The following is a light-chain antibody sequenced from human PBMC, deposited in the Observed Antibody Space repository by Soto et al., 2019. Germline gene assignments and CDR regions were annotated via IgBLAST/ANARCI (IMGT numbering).Light chain of an antibody. Sequence: DIVLTQSPATLSLSPGERATLSCRASQSVSSSLAWYQHKPGQAPRLLIYDATNRATGIPPRFSGSGSGTVFTLTISSLEPEAFAVYYCQQRSGWPGYTFGQGTKLEIK. CDR2: DAT. CDR3: QQRSGWPGYT. J-gene: IGKJ2*01. CDR1: QSVSSS. V-gene: IGKV3-11*01.